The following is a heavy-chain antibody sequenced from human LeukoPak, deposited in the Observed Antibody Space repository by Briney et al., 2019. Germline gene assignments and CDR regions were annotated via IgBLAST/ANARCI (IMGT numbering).Heavy chain of an antibody. J-gene: IGHJ6*03. D-gene: IGHD3-10*01. V-gene: IGHV4-39*07. CDR2: INYSGST. CDR3: ARGRSSMVQGYYYYYMDV. CDR1: GGSISSSTYY. Sequence: SETLSLTCTVSGGSISSSTYYWGWIRQPPGKGLEWIGSINYSGSTFYNPSLKSRVTISVDTSKNQFSLKLSSVTAADTAVYYCARGRSSMVQGYYYYYMDVWGKGTTVTISS.